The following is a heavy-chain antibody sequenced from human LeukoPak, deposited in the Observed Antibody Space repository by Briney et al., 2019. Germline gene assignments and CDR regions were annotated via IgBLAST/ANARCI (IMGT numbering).Heavy chain of an antibody. CDR3: ARMGWSITMIVARGAFDI. CDR1: GFTFSSYA. CDR2: IYSGGST. V-gene: IGHV3-53*04. J-gene: IGHJ3*02. D-gene: IGHD3-22*01. Sequence: GGSLRLSCAASGFTFSSYAMSWVRQAPGKGLEWVSVIYSGGSTYYADSVKGRFTISRHNSKNTLYLQMNSLRAEDTAVYYCARMGWSITMIVARGAFDIWGQGTMVTVSS.